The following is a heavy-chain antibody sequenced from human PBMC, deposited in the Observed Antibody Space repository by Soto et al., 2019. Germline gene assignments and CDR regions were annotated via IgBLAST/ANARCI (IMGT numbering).Heavy chain of an antibody. Sequence: ASVQVSCKASGYTFTGYYMHWVRQAPGQGLEWMGWINPNTGDTNYAQKFQDWVTMTRDTSINTAYMELSRLTSDDTAVYYCAREKDYGDYFDYWGQGTLVTVSS. CDR1: GYTFTGYY. V-gene: IGHV1-2*04. CDR2: INPNTGDT. CDR3: AREKDYGDYFDY. J-gene: IGHJ4*02. D-gene: IGHD4-17*01.